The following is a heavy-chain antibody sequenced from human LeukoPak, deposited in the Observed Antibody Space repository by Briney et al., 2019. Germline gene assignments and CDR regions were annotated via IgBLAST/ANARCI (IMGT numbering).Heavy chain of an antibody. J-gene: IGHJ4*02. V-gene: IGHV3-30*02. CDR2: TRYDGSNK. Sequence: GGSLRLSCAASGFTFSSHGMHWVRQAPGKGLEWVAFTRYDGSNKYYADFVKGRFTISRDNAKNSLYLQMNSLRAEDTALYYCAKDILPYCSSTSCYPLDYWGQGTLVTVSS. CDR3: AKDILPYCSSTSCYPLDY. D-gene: IGHD2-2*01. CDR1: GFTFSSHG.